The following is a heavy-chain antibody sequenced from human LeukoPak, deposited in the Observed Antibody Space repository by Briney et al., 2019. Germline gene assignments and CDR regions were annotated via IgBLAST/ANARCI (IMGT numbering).Heavy chain of an antibody. D-gene: IGHD1-26*01. CDR1: GFTFSSYE. CDR2: ISSSGSTI. V-gene: IGHV3-48*03. CDR3: ARESYYNPGGY. J-gene: IGHJ4*02. Sequence: GGSLRLSCAASGFTFSSYEMNWVRQAPGKGLEWVSYISSSGSTIYYADSVKGRFTISRDNAKNSLYLQMNSLRAEDTAVYYCARESYYNPGGYWGQGTLVTVSS.